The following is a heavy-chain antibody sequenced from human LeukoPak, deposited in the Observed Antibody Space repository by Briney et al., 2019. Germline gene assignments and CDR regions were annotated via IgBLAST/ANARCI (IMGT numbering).Heavy chain of an antibody. CDR3: ARLLRVGYCSTTTCNWFDP. D-gene: IGHD2-2*03. V-gene: IGHV4-39*07. CDR1: GGSISSTSYY. J-gene: IGHJ5*02. CDR2: IYYSGST. Sequence: PSGTLSLTCAVSGGSISSTSYYWGWIRQPPGKGLEWIGSIYYSGSTYYSPSLKSRVTISVDTSKNQFSLKLSSVTAADTAVYYCARLLRVGYCSTTTCNWFDPWGQGTLVTVSS.